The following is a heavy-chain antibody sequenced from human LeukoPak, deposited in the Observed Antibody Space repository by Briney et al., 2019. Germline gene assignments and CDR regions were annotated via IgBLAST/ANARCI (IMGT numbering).Heavy chain of an antibody. J-gene: IGHJ5*02. CDR1: SGSISTSNYY. CDR3: ARDGHGDYESTNWFDP. V-gene: IGHV4-39*07. CDR2: IFYSGST. Sequence: PSETLSLTCTVSSGSISTSNYYWGWVRQPPGKALEWIGNIFYSGSTYYSPSLKSRVTISLDTSRNQFSLKLNSVTAADTAVYYCARDGHGDYESTNWFDPWGQGTLATVSS. D-gene: IGHD4-17*01.